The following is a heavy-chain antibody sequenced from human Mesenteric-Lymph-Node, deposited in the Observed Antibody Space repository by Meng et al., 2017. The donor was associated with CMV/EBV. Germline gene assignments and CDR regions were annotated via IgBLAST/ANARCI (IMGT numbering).Heavy chain of an antibody. CDR2: ISSSGSTI. CDR1: GFTFSSYE. V-gene: IGHV3-48*03. J-gene: IGHJ3*02. D-gene: IGHD6-6*01. CDR3: AREYSSSSGRAFDI. Sequence: GESLKISCAASGFTFSSYEMNWVRQAPGKGLEWVSYISSSGSTIYYADSVKGRFTISRDNAKNSLYLQMNSLRAEDTAVYYCAREYSSSSGRAFDIWGQGTMVTVSS.